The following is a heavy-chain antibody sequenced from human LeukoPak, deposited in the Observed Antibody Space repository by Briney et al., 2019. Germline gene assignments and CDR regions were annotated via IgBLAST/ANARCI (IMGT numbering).Heavy chain of an antibody. V-gene: IGHV3-48*02. J-gene: IGHJ4*02. D-gene: IGHD3-9*01. CDR3: ASDQRYAFDY. Sequence: GGSLRLSCATSGFSFTDYPMNWVRQAPGKGLEWVSNIRTSAEGANYAYYADSVKGRVTISRDDAKNTLYLHMNSLRDDDTAVYYCASDQRYAFDYWGQGVLVTVSS. CDR1: GFSFTDYP. CDR2: IRTSAEGANYA.